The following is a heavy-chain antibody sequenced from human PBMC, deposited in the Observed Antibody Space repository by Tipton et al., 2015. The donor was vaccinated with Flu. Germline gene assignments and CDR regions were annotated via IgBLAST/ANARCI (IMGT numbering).Heavy chain of an antibody. J-gene: IGHJ3*01. Sequence: VQLVQSGAEVKKPGESLKISCQGSGYTFTDYWIGWVRQMPWKGLEWMGIIYPDDSETTYSPSFPGQVTISADKSITTAYLQWISLRPSDTAMYYCLALGEDAFDFWGQGTMVPVSS. V-gene: IGHV5-51*01. CDR3: LALGEDAFDF. CDR1: GYTFTDYW. CDR2: IYPDDSET.